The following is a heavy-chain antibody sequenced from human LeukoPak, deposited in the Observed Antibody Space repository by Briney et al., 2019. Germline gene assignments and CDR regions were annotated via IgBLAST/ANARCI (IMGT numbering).Heavy chain of an antibody. CDR2: INHSGST. D-gene: IGHD6-19*01. J-gene: IGHJ4*02. V-gene: IGHV4-4*02. CDR3: AGRAVAVPY. Sequence: PSGTLSLTCAVSGGSISSSNWWSWVRQPPGKGLEWIGEINHSGSTNYNPSLKSRVTISVDTSKNQFSLKLSSVTAADTAVYYCAGRAVAVPYWGQGTLVTVSS. CDR1: GGSISSSNW.